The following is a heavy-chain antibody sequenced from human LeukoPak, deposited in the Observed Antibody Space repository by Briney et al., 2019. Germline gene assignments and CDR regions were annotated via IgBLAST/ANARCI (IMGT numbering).Heavy chain of an antibody. Sequence: PSETLSLTCTVSGGSISSGGYYWSWIRQHPGKGLEWIGYIYYSGSTYYNPSLKSRVTISVDTSKNQFSLKLSSVTAADPAVYYCARSWSSGYADYYYYYGMDVWGQGTTVTVSS. CDR1: GGSISSGGYY. CDR3: ARSWSSGYADYYYYYGMDV. J-gene: IGHJ6*02. D-gene: IGHD5-12*01. V-gene: IGHV4-31*03. CDR2: IYYSGST.